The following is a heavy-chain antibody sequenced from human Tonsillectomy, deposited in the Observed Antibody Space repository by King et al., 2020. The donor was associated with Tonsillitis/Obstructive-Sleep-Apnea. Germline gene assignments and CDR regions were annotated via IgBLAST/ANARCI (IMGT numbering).Heavy chain of an antibody. CDR1: GFSLSTSGVG. V-gene: IGHV2-5*02. Sequence: ITLKESGPTLVKPTQTLTLTCTFSGFSLSTSGVGVGWIRQPPGKALEWLALIYWDDDKRYSPSLKSRLTITKDTSKNQVVLTMTNMDPMDTATNYCGLWVVQGVINYYYSYMDVWGKGTTVTVSS. CDR2: IYWDDDK. D-gene: IGHD3-10*01. CDR3: GLWVVQGVINYYYSYMDV. J-gene: IGHJ6*03.